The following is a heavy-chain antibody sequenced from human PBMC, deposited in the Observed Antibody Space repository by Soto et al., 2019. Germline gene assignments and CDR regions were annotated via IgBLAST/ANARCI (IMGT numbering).Heavy chain of an antibody. CDR2: VYYIGST. CDR3: ARWGRFEYAFDI. J-gene: IGHJ3*02. D-gene: IGHD3-10*01. Sequence: QVQLQESGPGLVKPSETLSLTCTVSGVSISSYYWSWIRQPPGKGLGWIGYVYYIGSTNYNPSFKSRVTTSVDTSKNQFSLKLRSVTAADTAVYYCARWGRFEYAFDIWGQGTMVTVSS. V-gene: IGHV4-59*01. CDR1: GVSISSYY.